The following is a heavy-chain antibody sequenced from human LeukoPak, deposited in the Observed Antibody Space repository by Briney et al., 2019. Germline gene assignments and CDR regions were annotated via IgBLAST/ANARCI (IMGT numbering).Heavy chain of an antibody. Sequence: GGSLRLSCAASGFTFSSYAMSWVRQAPGKGLEWVSAISGSGGSTYYADSVKGRFTISRDNSKNTLYLQMNSLRAEDTAVYYCAKDPNTGPVKISSSFDIWGQGTMVTVSS. D-gene: IGHD1-1*01. CDR1: GFTFSSYA. J-gene: IGHJ3*02. V-gene: IGHV3-23*01. CDR3: AKDPNTGPVKISSSFDI. CDR2: ISGSGGST.